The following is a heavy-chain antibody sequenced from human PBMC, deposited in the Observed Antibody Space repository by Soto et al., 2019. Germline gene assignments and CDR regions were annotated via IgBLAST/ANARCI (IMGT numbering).Heavy chain of an antibody. J-gene: IGHJ4*02. Sequence: GGSMRLSCAVSALTFSGAWMNWVRQAPGKGLEGVGHMKSKTDGWTTVYAAPVKDRFTISRDDSKNMLYLQMNSLKTEDTAVYYCNIPAGIVVVGTGPFHYWGQGTLVTVSS. D-gene: IGHD6-19*01. CDR3: NIPAGIVVVGTGPFHY. V-gene: IGHV3-15*01. CDR2: MKSKTDGWTT. CDR1: ALTFSGAW.